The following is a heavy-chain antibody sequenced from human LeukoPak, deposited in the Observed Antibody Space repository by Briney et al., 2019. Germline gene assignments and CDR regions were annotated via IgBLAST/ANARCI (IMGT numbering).Heavy chain of an antibody. D-gene: IGHD3-9*01. V-gene: IGHV4-59*01. J-gene: IGHJ6*02. CDR2: ISYSGST. Sequence: PSETLSLTCSVSAGSFSSDYWSWIRQPPGKGLEWIGYISYSGSTKYNPSLKSRVTISVDTSKKQFSLNLRSVTAADTAVYYCAREDYDISFGMDVWGQGTMVTVSS. CDR3: AREDYDISFGMDV. CDR1: AGSFSSDY.